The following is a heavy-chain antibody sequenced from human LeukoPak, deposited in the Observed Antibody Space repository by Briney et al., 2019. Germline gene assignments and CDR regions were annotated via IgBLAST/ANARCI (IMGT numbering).Heavy chain of an antibody. CDR3: ARELLSSSWYMALDY. J-gene: IGHJ4*02. CDR1: GFTFSSYG. V-gene: IGHV3-21*01. CDR2: ISSSSSYI. Sequence: GTLRLSCAASGFTFSSYGMNWVRQAPGKGLEWVSSISSSSSYIYYADSVKGRFTISRDNAKNSLYLQMNSLRAEDTAVYYCARELLSSSWYMALDYWGQGTLVTVSS. D-gene: IGHD6-13*01.